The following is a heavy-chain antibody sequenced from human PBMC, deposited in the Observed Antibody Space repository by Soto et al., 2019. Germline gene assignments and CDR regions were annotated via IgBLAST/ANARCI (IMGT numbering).Heavy chain of an antibody. D-gene: IGHD3-10*01. CDR2: IYYSGST. Sequence: LTCTVSGGSIRSGDYYWSWIRQPPGKGLEWIGYIYYSGSTYYNPSLKSRVTISVDTSKNQFSLKLSSVTAADTAVYYCAKGYGSGYYFDYWGQGTLVTVSS. J-gene: IGHJ4*02. CDR3: AKGYGSGYYFDY. CDR1: GGSIRSGDYY. V-gene: IGHV4-30-4*01.